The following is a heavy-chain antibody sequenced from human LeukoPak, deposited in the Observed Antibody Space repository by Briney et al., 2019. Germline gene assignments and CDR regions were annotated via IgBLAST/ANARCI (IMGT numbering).Heavy chain of an antibody. CDR3: AKPGGRRMGYFDL. J-gene: IGHJ2*01. V-gene: IGHV3-23*01. D-gene: IGHD2-15*01. Sequence: GGSPRLSCAASDFTFSTYTMTWVRQAPGKGLEWVSGISGSGVSTYYADSLKGRFTISRDNSKNTLYLQMTSLRVEDTAIYYCAKPGGRRMGYFDLWGRGTLVTVSS. CDR2: ISGSGVST. CDR1: DFTFSTYT.